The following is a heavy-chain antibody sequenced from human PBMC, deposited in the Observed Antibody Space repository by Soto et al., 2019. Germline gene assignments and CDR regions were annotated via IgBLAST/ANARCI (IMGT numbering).Heavy chain of an antibody. CDR1: GGSISSYY. CDR3: ARHRPGSGGSCYDY. J-gene: IGHJ4*02. D-gene: IGHD2-15*01. CDR2: IYYSGST. V-gene: IGHV4-59*08. Sequence: QVQLQESGPGLVKPSETLSLTCTVSGGSISSYYWSWIRQPPGKGLEWIGYIYYSGSTNYNPSLKSRVTISVDTSKNQFSLKLSSVTAADTAVYYCARHRPGSGGSCYDYWGQGTRVTVSS.